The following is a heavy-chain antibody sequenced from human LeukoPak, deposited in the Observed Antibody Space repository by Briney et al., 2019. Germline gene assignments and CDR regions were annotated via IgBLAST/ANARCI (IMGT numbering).Heavy chain of an antibody. D-gene: IGHD5-24*01. CDR2: ISGSGGST. V-gene: IGHV3-23*01. J-gene: IGHJ4*02. CDR3: AKDGRGRWLQLILDY. Sequence: GGSLRLSCAASGFTFSSYGMSWVRQAPGKGLEWVSAISGSGGSTYYADSVKGRFTISRDNSKNTLYLQMNSLRAEDTAVYYCAKDGRGRWLQLILDYWGQGTLVTVSS. CDR1: GFTFSSYG.